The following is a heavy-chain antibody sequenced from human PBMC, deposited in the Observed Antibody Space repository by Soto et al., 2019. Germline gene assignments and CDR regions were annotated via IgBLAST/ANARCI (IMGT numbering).Heavy chain of an antibody. CDR2: IYSGGST. CDR1: GFTVSSNY. V-gene: IGHV3-66*01. J-gene: IGHJ5*02. Sequence: EVQLVESGGGLVQPGGSLRLSCAASGFTVSSNYMSWVRQAPGKGLEWVSVIYSGGSTYYADSVKGRFTISRDNSKNTLYLQMNSLRAGDTAVYYCARMGDSSGYSGWFDPWGQGTLVTVCS. D-gene: IGHD3-22*01. CDR3: ARMGDSSGYSGWFDP.